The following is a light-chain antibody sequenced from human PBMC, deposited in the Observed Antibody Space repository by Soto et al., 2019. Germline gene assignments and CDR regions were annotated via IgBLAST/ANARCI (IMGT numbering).Light chain of an antibody. J-gene: IGKJ3*01. CDR1: QSVSSSY. CDR2: GAS. Sequence: EIVWSKSPATLSLYNGERATLSCRASQSVSSSYLAWYQQKPGQAPRLLIYGASSRATGIPDRFSGSGSGTDFTLTISRLEPEDFAVYYCQQYVSSPCFCPGTKVDI. CDR3: QQYVSSPC. V-gene: IGKV3-20*01.